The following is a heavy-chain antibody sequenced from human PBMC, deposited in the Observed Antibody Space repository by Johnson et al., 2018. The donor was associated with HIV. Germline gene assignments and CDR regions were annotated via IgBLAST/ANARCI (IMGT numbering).Heavy chain of an antibody. V-gene: IGHV3-9*01. CDR2: ISWNSGSI. CDR1: GFPFDDYA. J-gene: IGHJ3*02. Sequence: LLVESGGGLVQPGRSLRLSCAASGFPFDDYAMHWVRQAPGKGLEWVSGISWNSGSIGYADSVKGRFTISRDNAKNSLYLQMNSLRAEDTALYYCARVRGDCSSGSCYRWGTFDIWGQGTMVTVSS. D-gene: IGHD2-15*01. CDR3: ARVRGDCSSGSCYRWGTFDI.